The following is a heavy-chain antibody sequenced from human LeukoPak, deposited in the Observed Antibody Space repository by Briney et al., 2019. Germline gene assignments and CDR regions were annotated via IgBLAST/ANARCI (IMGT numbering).Heavy chain of an antibody. CDR2: IYTSGST. J-gene: IGHJ6*02. Sequence: PSETLSLTCTVSGGSISSYYWSWIRQPAGKGLEWIGRIYTSGSTNYNPSLKSRVTMSVDTSKNQFSLKLSSVTAADTAVYYCARTGYCSSTSCYQPSLDYYYYGMDVCGQGTTVTVSS. D-gene: IGHD2-2*01. V-gene: IGHV4-4*07. CDR3: ARTGYCSSTSCYQPSLDYYYYGMDV. CDR1: GGSISSYY.